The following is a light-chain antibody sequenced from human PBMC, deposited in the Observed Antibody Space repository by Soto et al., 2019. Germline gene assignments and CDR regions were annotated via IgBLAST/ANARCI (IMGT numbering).Light chain of an antibody. V-gene: IGLV1-44*01. CDR1: RSNIGSKT. CDR3: ATWDDSLNGL. Sequence: QSVLTQPPSASGTPGQRVTISCSVSRSNIGSKTVNWYQQLPGTAPKLLIYSNNQRPSGVPDRFSGSKSGTSASLAISGLQSEDEADYYYATWDDSLNGLFGTGTKVTVL. CDR2: SNN. J-gene: IGLJ1*01.